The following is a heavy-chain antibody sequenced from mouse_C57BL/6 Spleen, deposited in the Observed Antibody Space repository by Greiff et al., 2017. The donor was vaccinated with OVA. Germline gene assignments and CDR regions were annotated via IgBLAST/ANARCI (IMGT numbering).Heavy chain of an antibody. J-gene: IGHJ3*01. Sequence: EVQLQQSGPELVKPGASVKMSCKASGYTFTDYNMHWVKQSHGKSLEWIGYINPNNGGTSYNQKFKGKATLTVNKSSSTAYMELRSLTSEDSAVYYCASPYYSNYLGFAYWGQGTLVTVSA. CDR3: ASPYYSNYLGFAY. V-gene: IGHV1-22*01. D-gene: IGHD2-5*01. CDR1: GYTFTDYN. CDR2: INPNNGGT.